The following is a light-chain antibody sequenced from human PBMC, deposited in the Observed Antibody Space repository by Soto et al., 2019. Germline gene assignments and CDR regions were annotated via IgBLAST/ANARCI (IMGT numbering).Light chain of an antibody. V-gene: IGLV6-57*03. Sequence: NFMLTQPHSVSESPGKTVTISCTRSSGSIASKYVQWHQQRPGSAPTTVIYEDNQRLSGVPDRFSGSIDSSSNSASLTISGLKTEDEADYYFQSYDNNNQVFGGGTKLTVL. CDR3: QSYDNNNQV. CDR1: SGSIASKY. CDR2: EDN. J-gene: IGLJ2*01.